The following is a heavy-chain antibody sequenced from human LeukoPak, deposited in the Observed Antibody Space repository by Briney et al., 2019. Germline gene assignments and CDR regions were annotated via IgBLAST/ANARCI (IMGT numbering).Heavy chain of an antibody. D-gene: IGHD2-2*01. V-gene: IGHV3-23*01. Sequence: GGSLRLSCAASGFTFSSYAMSWVRPAPGKGLEWVSAISGSGGSTYYADSVKGRFTISRDNSKNTLYLQMNSLRAEDTAVYYCAKDPYCSSTSCYGPQYYYYYYMDVWGKGTTVTVSS. CDR3: AKDPYCSSTSCYGPQYYYYYYMDV. CDR2: ISGSGGST. J-gene: IGHJ6*03. CDR1: GFTFSSYA.